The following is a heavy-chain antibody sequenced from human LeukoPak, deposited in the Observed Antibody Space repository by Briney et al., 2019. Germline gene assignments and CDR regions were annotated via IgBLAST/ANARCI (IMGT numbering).Heavy chain of an antibody. V-gene: IGHV3-48*01. CDR1: GFTFSSYS. CDR3: ARVGAWELRAFDI. J-gene: IGHJ3*02. Sequence: GGSLRLSCAASGFTFSSYSMNWVRQAPGKGLEWLSYISGSMGSIFYADSVRGRFTISRDNAKNSLYLQMNSLRAEDMAVYYCARVGAWELRAFDIWGQGTMVTVSS. D-gene: IGHD1-26*01. CDR2: ISGSMGSI.